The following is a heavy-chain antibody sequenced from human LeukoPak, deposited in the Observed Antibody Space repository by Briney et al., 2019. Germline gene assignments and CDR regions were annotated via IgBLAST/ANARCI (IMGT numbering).Heavy chain of an antibody. CDR2: INHSGST. J-gene: IGHJ6*02. V-gene: IGHV4-34*01. D-gene: IGHD6-13*01. CDR1: GGSFSGYY. Sequence: SETLSLTCAVYGGSFSGYYWSWIRQPPGKGLEWIGEINHSGSTNYNPSLKSRVTISVDTSKNQFSLKLSSVTAADTAVYYCARTYSSSWRRYYYGMDVWGQGTTVTVSS. CDR3: ARTYSSSWRRYYYGMDV.